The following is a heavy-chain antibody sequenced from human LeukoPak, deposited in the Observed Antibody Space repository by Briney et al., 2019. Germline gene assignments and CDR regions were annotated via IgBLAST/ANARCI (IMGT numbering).Heavy chain of an antibody. D-gene: IGHD2-15*01. CDR1: GYTFTSYG. Sequence: GASVKVSCKASGYTFTSYGIIWVRQAPGQGLEWMGWISAYNGNTNYAQKLQGRVTMTTDTSTSTAYMELRSLRSDDTAVYYCARDRCRGGSCFAAYYYYGMDVWGQGTTDTVSS. CDR3: ARDRCRGGSCFAAYYYYGMDV. J-gene: IGHJ6*02. CDR2: ISAYNGNT. V-gene: IGHV1-18*01.